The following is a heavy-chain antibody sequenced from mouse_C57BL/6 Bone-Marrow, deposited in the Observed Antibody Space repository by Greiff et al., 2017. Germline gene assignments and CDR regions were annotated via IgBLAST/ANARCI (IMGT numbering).Heavy chain of an antibody. J-gene: IGHJ4*01. CDR1: GYTFPSYW. Sequence: QVQLQQPGAELVKPGASVKMSCKASGYTFPSYWITWVKQRPGQGLEWIGDIYPGSGSTNYNEKFKSKATLTVDTSSSTAYMQLSSLTSEDSAVYYCAKDYRKELGAMDYWGQGTSVTVAS. CDR3: AKDYRKELGAMDY. D-gene: IGHD2-14*01. CDR2: IYPGSGST. V-gene: IGHV1-55*01.